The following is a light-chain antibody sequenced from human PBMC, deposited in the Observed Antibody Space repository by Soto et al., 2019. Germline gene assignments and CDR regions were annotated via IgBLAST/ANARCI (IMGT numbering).Light chain of an antibody. J-gene: IGKJ5*01. Sequence: EIVLTQSPGTLSLSPGERATLSCRASQSVSSCLACYQQKPGQAARLLIYDASNRTTCIPARWSGSGSGTDFPLTIISREDQDDAVYYCQQRKSWPITFGQGTRLEIK. CDR2: DAS. CDR1: QSVSSC. V-gene: IGKV3-11*01. CDR3: QQRKSWPIT.